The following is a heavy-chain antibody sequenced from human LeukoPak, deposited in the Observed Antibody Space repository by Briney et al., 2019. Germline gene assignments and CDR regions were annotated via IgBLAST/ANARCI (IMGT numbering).Heavy chain of an antibody. CDR3: ARDSSAGTANPWDYYMDV. J-gene: IGHJ6*03. Sequence: ASVKVSCKASGYTFTGYYMHWVRQAPGQGLEWMGWINPNSGGTNYAQKFQGRVTMTRDTSISTAYMELSRLRSHDTAVYYCARDSSAGTANPWDYYMDVWGKGTTVTVSS. V-gene: IGHV1-2*02. D-gene: IGHD6-25*01. CDR2: INPNSGGT. CDR1: GYTFTGYY.